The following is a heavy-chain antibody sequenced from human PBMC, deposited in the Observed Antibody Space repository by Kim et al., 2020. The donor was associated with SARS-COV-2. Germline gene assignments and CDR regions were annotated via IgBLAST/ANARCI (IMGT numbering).Heavy chain of an antibody. D-gene: IGHD1-26*01. CDR3: AREDYSGSYYS. J-gene: IGHJ3*01. CDR2: VYHSGIT. CDR1: GYSISSGYH. V-gene: IGHV4-38-2*02. Sequence: SETLSLTCTVSGYSISSGYHWGWIRQPPGKGLEWIGNVYHSGITYYNPSLKSRVTMSVDTSKNQFSLKLRSVTATDTAVYYCAREDYSGSYYSWGQGTKVSVSS.